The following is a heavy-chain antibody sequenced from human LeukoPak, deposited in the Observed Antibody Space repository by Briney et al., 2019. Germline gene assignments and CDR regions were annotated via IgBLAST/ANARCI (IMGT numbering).Heavy chain of an antibody. Sequence: GGSLRLSCAVSGFTFSNYAMSWVRQAPGKGLEWVSAISGSGGSTYSADSVKGRFTISRDNSKNTLYLQMNSLRAEDTAVYYCAKDQASCRSIRCHTYYFDYWGQGTLVIVSS. D-gene: IGHD2-2*01. V-gene: IGHV3-23*01. CDR3: AKDQASCRSIRCHTYYFDY. CDR2: ISGSGGST. CDR1: GFTFSNYA. J-gene: IGHJ4*02.